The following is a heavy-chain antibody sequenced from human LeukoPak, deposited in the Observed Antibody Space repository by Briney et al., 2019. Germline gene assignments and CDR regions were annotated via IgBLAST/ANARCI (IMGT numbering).Heavy chain of an antibody. CDR3: ASHTVVTPYDAFDI. V-gene: IGHV1-8*01. CDR1: GYTFTSYD. J-gene: IGHJ3*02. CDR2: MNPNSGNT. Sequence: ASVKVSCKASGYTFTSYDINWVRQATGQGLEWMGWMNPNSGNTGYAQKFQGRVTMTRNTSISTAYMELSSLRSEDTAVYYCASHTVVTPYDAFDIWGQGTMVTVSS. D-gene: IGHD4-23*01.